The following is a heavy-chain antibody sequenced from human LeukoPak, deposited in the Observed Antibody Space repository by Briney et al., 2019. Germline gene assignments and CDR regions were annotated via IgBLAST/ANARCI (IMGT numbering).Heavy chain of an antibody. J-gene: IGHJ2*01. CDR1: GFTVSNSY. CDR2: IYSGGPT. D-gene: IGHD6-13*01. CDR3: ARLGTIAAAGYWFFDL. V-gene: IGHV3-53*01. Sequence: PGGSLRLSCAASGFTVSNSYMSWVRQAPGKGLEWISVIYSGGPTYYADSVKGRFTISRDNSKNSLYLQMSNLRAEDTAVYYCARLGTIAAAGYWFFDLWGRGTLVTVSS.